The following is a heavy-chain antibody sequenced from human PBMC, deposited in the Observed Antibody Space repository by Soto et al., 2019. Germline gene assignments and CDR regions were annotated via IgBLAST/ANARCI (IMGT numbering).Heavy chain of an antibody. J-gene: IGHJ6*03. CDR2: IKQDGSEK. D-gene: IGHD3-3*01. Sequence: GGSLRLSCAASGFTFSSYWMSWVRQAPGKGLEWVANIKQDGSEKYYVDSVKGRFTISRDNAKNSLYLQMNSLRAEDTAVYYCARVGNYDFWSGYLIFYYYYYMDVWGKGTTVTVSS. CDR1: GFTFSSYW. CDR3: ARVGNYDFWSGYLIFYYYYYMDV. V-gene: IGHV3-7*01.